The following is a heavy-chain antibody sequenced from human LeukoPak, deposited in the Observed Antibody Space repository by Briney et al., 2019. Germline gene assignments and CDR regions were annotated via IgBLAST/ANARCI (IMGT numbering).Heavy chain of an antibody. Sequence: GGSLRLSCAASGFTLSDYYMTWIRQAPGKGLEWVSYMSSSGQTIHYADSVKGRFIISRDNAKNSLYLQMNSLRVEDTAVYYCARSGTAIHYWGQGTLVTVSS. CDR2: MSSSGQTI. J-gene: IGHJ4*02. CDR3: ARSGTAIHY. V-gene: IGHV3-11*04. D-gene: IGHD5-18*01. CDR1: GFTLSDYY.